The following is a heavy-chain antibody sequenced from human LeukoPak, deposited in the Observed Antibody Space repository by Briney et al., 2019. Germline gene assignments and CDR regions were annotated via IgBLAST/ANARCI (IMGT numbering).Heavy chain of an antibody. CDR1: GFTFSSYS. V-gene: IGHV3-21*01. Sequence: GGSLRLSCAASGFTFSSYSMYWVRQAPGKGLEWVSSISSSSSYIYYADSVKGRFTISRDNAKNSLYLQMNSLRAEDTAVYYCARDRSREYDFWSGYSSNFDYWGQGTLVTVSS. J-gene: IGHJ4*02. CDR2: ISSSSSYI. CDR3: ARDRSREYDFWSGYSSNFDY. D-gene: IGHD3-3*01.